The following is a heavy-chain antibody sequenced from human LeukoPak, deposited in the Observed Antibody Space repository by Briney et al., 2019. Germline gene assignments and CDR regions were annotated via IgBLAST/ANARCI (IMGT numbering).Heavy chain of an antibody. D-gene: IGHD3-3*01. CDR2: IIPIFGTA. Sequence: ASVKVSCKASGGTFSSYAISWVRQAPGQGLEWMGGIIPIFGTANYAQKFQGRVTVTTDESTSTAYMELSSLRSEDTAVYYCARVLPTYYDFWSGPRRWFDPWGQGTLVTVSS. J-gene: IGHJ5*02. CDR3: ARVLPTYYDFWSGPRRWFDP. V-gene: IGHV1-69*05. CDR1: GGTFSSYA.